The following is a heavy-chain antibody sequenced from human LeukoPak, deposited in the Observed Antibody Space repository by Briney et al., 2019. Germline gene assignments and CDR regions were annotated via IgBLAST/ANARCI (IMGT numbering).Heavy chain of an antibody. J-gene: IGHJ3*02. CDR2: ISGSGGST. V-gene: IGHV3-23*01. CDR1: GFTFSSYS. D-gene: IGHD3-22*01. CDR3: AKTSYYDSSGLDAFDI. Sequence: GGSLRLSCAASGFTFSSYSMNWVRQAPGKGLEWVSAISGSGGSTYYADSVKGRFTISRDNSKNTLYLQMNSLRAEDTAVYYCAKTSYYDSSGLDAFDIWGQGTMVTVSS.